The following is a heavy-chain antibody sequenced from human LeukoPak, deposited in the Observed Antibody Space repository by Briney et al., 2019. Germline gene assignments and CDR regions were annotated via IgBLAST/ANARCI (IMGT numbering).Heavy chain of an antibody. V-gene: IGHV3-30*03. CDR3: AIKGGGEAFDY. CDR2: ISYDGSNK. CDR1: GFTFSSYG. J-gene: IGHJ4*02. Sequence: GGSLRLSCAASGFTFSSYGMHWVRQAPGKGLEWVAVISYDGSNKYYADSVKGRFTISRDNSKNTLYLQTNSLRAEDTAVYYCAIKGGGEAFDYWGQGTLVTVSS. D-gene: IGHD3-16*01.